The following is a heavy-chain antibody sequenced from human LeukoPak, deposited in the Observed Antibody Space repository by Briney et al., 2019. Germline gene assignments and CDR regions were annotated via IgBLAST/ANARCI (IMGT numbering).Heavy chain of an antibody. CDR2: ISSSGSTI. D-gene: IGHD2-2*01. CDR1: GFTFSSYE. CDR3: ARDGIPAAGPYYFDY. V-gene: IGHV3-48*03. J-gene: IGHJ4*02. Sequence: PGGSLRLSCAASGFTFSSYEMNWVRQAPGKGLEWVSYISSSGSTIYYADSVKGRFTISRDNAKNSLYLQMNSLRAEDTAVYYCARDGIPAAGPYYFDYWGQGTLVTVSS.